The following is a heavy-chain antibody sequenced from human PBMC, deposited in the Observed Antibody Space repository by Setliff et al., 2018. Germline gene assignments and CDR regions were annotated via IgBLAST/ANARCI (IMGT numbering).Heavy chain of an antibody. V-gene: IGHV3-23*01. D-gene: IGHD1-26*01. Sequence: GSLRLSCAASGHTSSSYAMTWVRQAPGKGLEWVSIISASGDTTYYADSVKGRFTISRDNSKNTLYLQMNSLRAEDTAVYYCCSGSYLFVYWGQGSLVTVSS. CDR1: GHTSSSYA. J-gene: IGHJ4*02. CDR2: ISASGDTT. CDR3: CSGSYLFVY.